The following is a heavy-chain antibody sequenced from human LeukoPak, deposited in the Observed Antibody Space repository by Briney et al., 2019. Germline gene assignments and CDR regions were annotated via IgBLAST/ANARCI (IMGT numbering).Heavy chain of an antibody. D-gene: IGHD1-1*01. V-gene: IGHV4-39*01. CDR1: GGSISSSSYY. J-gene: IGHJ4*02. CDR2: IYYSGST. Sequence: TSETLSLTCTVSGGSISSSSYYWGWIRQPPGKGLEWIGSIYYSGSTYYNPSLKSRVTISVDTSKNQFSLKLSSVTAADTAVYYCAHQSVQLERLHYFDYWGQGTLVTVSS. CDR3: AHQSVQLERLHYFDY.